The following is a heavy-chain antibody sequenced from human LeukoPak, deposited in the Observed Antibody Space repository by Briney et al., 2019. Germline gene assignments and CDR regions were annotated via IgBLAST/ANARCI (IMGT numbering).Heavy chain of an antibody. Sequence: SETLSLTCTVSGGSISSGSYCWSWIRQPAGKGLEWIGRIYTSGSTNYNPSLKSRVTISVDTSKNQFSLKLSSVTAADTAVYYCAREDGTTYYYYYMDVWGKGTTVTVSS. J-gene: IGHJ6*03. CDR2: IYTSGST. CDR1: GGSISSGSYC. D-gene: IGHD1-7*01. CDR3: AREDGTTYYYYYMDV. V-gene: IGHV4-61*02.